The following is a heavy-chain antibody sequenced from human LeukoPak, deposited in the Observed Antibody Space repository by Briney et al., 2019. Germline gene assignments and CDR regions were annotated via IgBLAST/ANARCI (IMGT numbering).Heavy chain of an antibody. CDR1: GFTFSTFS. V-gene: IGHV3-21*05. D-gene: IGHD2-2*01. J-gene: IGHJ3*02. Sequence: GGSLRLSGAASGFTFSTFSMNWVRQAPGKGREWVSHIGSSGNDIYYADSVKGRFTISRDNAKNSLYLQMNSLTGKDTAVYYCARGGQPHSFDIWGQGTMVTVSS. CDR3: ARGGQPHSFDI. CDR2: IGSSGNDI.